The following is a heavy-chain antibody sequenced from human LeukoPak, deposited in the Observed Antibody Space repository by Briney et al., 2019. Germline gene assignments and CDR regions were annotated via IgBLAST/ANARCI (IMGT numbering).Heavy chain of an antibody. J-gene: IGHJ6*03. Sequence: ASVKVSCKASGYTFTGYYMHWVRQAPGQGLEWMGWINPNSGGTNYAQKFQGRVTMTRDTSISTAYMELSSLRSEDTAVYYCAGSYGSGSYHYYYYYMDVWGKGTTVTISS. V-gene: IGHV1-2*02. CDR2: INPNSGGT. D-gene: IGHD3-10*01. CDR3: AGSYGSGSYHYYYYYMDV. CDR1: GYTFTGYY.